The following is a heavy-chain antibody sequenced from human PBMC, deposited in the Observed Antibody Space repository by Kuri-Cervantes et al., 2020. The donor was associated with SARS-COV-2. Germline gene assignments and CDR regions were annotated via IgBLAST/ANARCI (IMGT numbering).Heavy chain of an antibody. CDR2: IIPIFGTA. V-gene: IGHV1-69*13. CDR3: ARSVVVVAAPYDY. CDR1: GGTFSSYA. D-gene: IGHD2-15*01. J-gene: IGHJ4*02. Sequence: SVKVSCKASGGTFSSYAISWVRQAPGQGLEWMGGIIPIFGTANYAQKFQGRVTITADESTSTAYMELSSLRSEDTAVYYCARSVVVVAAPYDYWGQGTLVTVSS.